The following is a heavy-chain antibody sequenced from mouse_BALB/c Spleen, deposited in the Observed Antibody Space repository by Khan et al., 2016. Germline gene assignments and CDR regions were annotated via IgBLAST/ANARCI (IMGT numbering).Heavy chain of an antibody. CDR1: GYAFSSYW. V-gene: IGHV1-80*01. J-gene: IGHJ3*01. CDR3: ARGTPLAN. CDR2: IYPGDGDT. D-gene: IGHD2-14*01. Sequence: QVQLKESGAELVRPGSSVKISCKASGYAFSSYWMNWVKQRPGQGLEWIGQIYPGDGDTYYNGKFKGTVTLTADKSSSTAYMQLSSLTSEDSAVYFCARGTPLANWGQGTLVTVSA.